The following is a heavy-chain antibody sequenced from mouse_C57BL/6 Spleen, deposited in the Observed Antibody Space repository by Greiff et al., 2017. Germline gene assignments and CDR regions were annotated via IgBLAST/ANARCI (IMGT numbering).Heavy chain of an antibody. D-gene: IGHD1-3*01. V-gene: IGHV1-15*01. CDR3: TRSVGGYFDY. CDR1: GYTFTDYE. J-gene: IGHJ2*01. Sequence: VQLQQSGAELVRPGASVTLSCKASGYTFTDYEMHWVKQTPVHGLEWIGAIDPETGGTAYNQKFKGKAILTADKSSSTAYMELRSLTSEDSAVYYCTRSVGGYFDYWGQGTTLTVSS. CDR2: IDPETGGT.